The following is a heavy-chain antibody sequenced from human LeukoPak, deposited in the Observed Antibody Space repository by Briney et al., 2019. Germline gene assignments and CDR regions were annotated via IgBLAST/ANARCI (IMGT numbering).Heavy chain of an antibody. J-gene: IGHJ4*02. V-gene: IGHV4-59*12. D-gene: IGHD6-13*01. CDR2: IHYSGST. Sequence: PSETLSLTCTVAGGSISSYYWSWIRQPPGKGLEWIGYIHYSGSTNYNPSLKSRVTISVDTSKNQFSLKLSSVTAADTAVYYCARSTQQLEALDYWSQGTLVTVSS. CDR3: ARSTQQLEALDY. CDR1: GGSISSYY.